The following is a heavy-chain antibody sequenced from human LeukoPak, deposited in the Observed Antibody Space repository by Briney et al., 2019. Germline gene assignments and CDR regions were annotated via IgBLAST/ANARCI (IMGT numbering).Heavy chain of an antibody. CDR3: AYYSSSSGWFDP. CDR1: GGSISGYSYY. D-gene: IGHD6-6*01. Sequence: SETLSLTCSVSGGSISGYSYYWSWIRQPAGKGLEWIGRIYPSGSTNYNPSLKSRVTISVDTSKNQFSLKLSSVTAADTAVYYCAYYSSSSGWFDPWGQGTLVTVSS. J-gene: IGHJ5*02. V-gene: IGHV4-61*02. CDR2: IYPSGST.